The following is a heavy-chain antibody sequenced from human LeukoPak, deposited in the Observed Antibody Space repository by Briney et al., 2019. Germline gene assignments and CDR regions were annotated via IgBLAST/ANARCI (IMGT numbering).Heavy chain of an antibody. D-gene: IGHD5-18*01. CDR2: IIPIFGTA. J-gene: IGHJ4*02. Sequence: SVKVSCKASGGTFSSYAISWVRQAPGQGLEWKGGIIPIFGTASYAQKFQGRVTITADESTSTAYMELSSLRSEDTAVYYCARDSGYSYGVDYWGQGTLVTVSS. CDR3: ARDSGYSYGVDY. CDR1: GGTFSSYA. V-gene: IGHV1-69*13.